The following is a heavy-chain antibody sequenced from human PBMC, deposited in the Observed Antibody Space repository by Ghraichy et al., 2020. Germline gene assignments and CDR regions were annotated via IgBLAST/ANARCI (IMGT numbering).Heavy chain of an antibody. D-gene: IGHD3/OR15-3a*01. CDR1: GFTFRTYA. J-gene: IGHJ1*01. Sequence: GSLKLSCAASGFTFRTYAMSWVRQAPGKGLEWVSAITDNGGTTYDAESVKGRFTISRDNSKNTLFLQMNSLRGEDTAVYYCAKFARDWPNEYLQHWGQGGLVTVYS. CDR3: AKFARDWPNEYLQH. CDR2: ITDNGGTT. V-gene: IGHV3-23*01.